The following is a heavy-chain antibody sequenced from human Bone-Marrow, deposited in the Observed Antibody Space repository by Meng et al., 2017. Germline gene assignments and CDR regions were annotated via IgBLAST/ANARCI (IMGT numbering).Heavy chain of an antibody. V-gene: IGHV4-30-4*01. Sequence: QVQLQESGPGLVKPLQTLSLTCTVSGGSISSGDYYWTWIRQPPGKGLEWIGYIYYSGSTYYNPSLNSRLTISVDTSKNQFSLKLSSVTAADTAVYYCARDLNAGGILVSWGQGTLVTVSS. CDR3: ARDLNAGGILVS. J-gene: IGHJ5*02. CDR1: GGSISSGDYY. D-gene: IGHD3-16*01. CDR2: IYYSGST.